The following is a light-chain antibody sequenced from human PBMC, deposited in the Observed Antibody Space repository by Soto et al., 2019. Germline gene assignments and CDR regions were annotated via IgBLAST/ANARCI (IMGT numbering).Light chain of an antibody. CDR3: SSYTSSSAIWV. J-gene: IGLJ3*02. CDR1: SSDIGGYNY. Sequence: QSALTQPASVSGSPGQSITISCTGTSSDIGGYNYVSWYQQYPGKAPKLMIYAVSNRPPGVSNRFSASKSGNTASLTISGLQAEDEADYYCSSYTSSSAIWVFGGGTKLTVL. V-gene: IGLV2-14*01. CDR2: AVS.